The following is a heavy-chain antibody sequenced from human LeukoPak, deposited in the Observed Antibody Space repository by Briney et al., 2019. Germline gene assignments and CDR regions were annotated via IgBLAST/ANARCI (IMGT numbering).Heavy chain of an antibody. J-gene: IGHJ3*02. V-gene: IGHV4-59*08. CDR1: GGSISSYY. CDR2: IYYSGST. Sequence: SETLSLTCTVSGGSISSYYWSWIRQPPGKGLEWIGYIYYSGSTNYNPSLKSRVTISVDTSKNQFSLKLSSVTAADTAVYYCARWPSSGWYGDAFDIWGQGTMVTVSS. D-gene: IGHD6-19*01. CDR3: ARWPSSGWYGDAFDI.